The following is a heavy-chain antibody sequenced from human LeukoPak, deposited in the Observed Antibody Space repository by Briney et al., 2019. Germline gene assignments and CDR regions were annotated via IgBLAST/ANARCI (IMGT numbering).Heavy chain of an antibody. Sequence: GGSLRLSCAASGFTFSSYAMHWVRQAPGKGLEWVAVISYDGSNKYYADSVKGRFTISRDNSKNTLYLQMNSLRAEDTAVYYCARRGYSGYDFISDFDYWGQGTLGTVSS. J-gene: IGHJ4*02. V-gene: IGHV3-30-3*01. CDR1: GFTFSSYA. D-gene: IGHD5-12*01. CDR2: ISYDGSNK. CDR3: ARRGYSGYDFISDFDY.